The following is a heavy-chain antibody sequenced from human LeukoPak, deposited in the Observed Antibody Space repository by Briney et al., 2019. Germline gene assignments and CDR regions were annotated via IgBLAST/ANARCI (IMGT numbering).Heavy chain of an antibody. Sequence: SQTLSLTCTVSGGSISSGSFYWTWIRQPVGKGLDWIGRIYSTGTTTYSPSLKSRVTISVDKSKNQFSLKLSSVTAADTAVYYCARGAYGSGWHPWALDQLENWFDPWGQGTLVTVSS. CDR3: ARGAYGSGWHPWALDQLENWFDP. CDR2: IYSTGTT. J-gene: IGHJ5*02. V-gene: IGHV4-61*02. D-gene: IGHD6-19*01. CDR1: GGSISSGSFY.